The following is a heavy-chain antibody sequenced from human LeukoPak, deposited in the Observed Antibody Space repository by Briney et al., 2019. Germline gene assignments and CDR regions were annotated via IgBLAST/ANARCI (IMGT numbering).Heavy chain of an antibody. Sequence: ASVKVSCKASGYTFTGYYMHWVRQAPGQGLEWMGWINPNSGGTNYAQKFQGRVTMTRDTSISTPDMEPSRLRSDDTAVYYCARGGSYYDSSGYYYGSFDCWGQGTLVTVSS. D-gene: IGHD3-22*01. J-gene: IGHJ4*02. CDR3: ARGGSYYDSSGYYYGSFDC. CDR2: INPNSGGT. CDR1: GYTFTGYY. V-gene: IGHV1-2*02.